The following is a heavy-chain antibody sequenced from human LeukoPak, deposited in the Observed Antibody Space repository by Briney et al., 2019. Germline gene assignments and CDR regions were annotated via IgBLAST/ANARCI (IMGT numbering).Heavy chain of an antibody. D-gene: IGHD2/OR15-2a*01. Sequence: GGSLRLSCAASGFTFSDYYMSWIRQAPGKGLEWVSYISSSGSTIYYADSVKGRFTISRDNAKNSLYLQMNSLRAEDTAVYYCARDQIVRTSDAFDIWGQGTMVTVSS. V-gene: IGHV3-11*01. J-gene: IGHJ3*02. CDR2: ISSSGSTI. CDR3: ARDQIVRTSDAFDI. CDR1: GFTFSDYY.